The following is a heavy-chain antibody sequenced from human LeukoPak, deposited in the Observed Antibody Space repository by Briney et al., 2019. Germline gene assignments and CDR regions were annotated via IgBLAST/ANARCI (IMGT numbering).Heavy chain of an antibody. J-gene: IGHJ4*02. CDR2: INPNSGGT. CDR3: ALVRITIFGVVTEPFDY. V-gene: IGHV1-2*02. D-gene: IGHD3-3*01. Sequence: GASVKVSCKASGYTFTSYGISWVRQAPGQGLEWMGWINPNSGGTNYAQKFQGRVTMTRDTSISTAYMELSRLRSDDTAVYYCALVRITIFGVVTEPFDYWGQGTLVTVSS. CDR1: GYTFTSYG.